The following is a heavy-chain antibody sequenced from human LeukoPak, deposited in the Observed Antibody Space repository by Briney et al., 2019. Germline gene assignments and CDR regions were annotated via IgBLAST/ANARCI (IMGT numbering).Heavy chain of an antibody. D-gene: IGHD3-9*01. V-gene: IGHV1-2*02. CDR1: GYTFSDYY. CDR2: INPHSGGT. CDR3: ARDDYDILRLDY. J-gene: IGHJ4*02. Sequence: ASVKVSCKASGYTFSDYYLHWVRQAPGHGLEWMGWINPHSGGTHYAQKFQGRVTMTRDTSISTAYMELSRLRSDDTAVYYCARDDYDILRLDYWGQGTLVTVSS.